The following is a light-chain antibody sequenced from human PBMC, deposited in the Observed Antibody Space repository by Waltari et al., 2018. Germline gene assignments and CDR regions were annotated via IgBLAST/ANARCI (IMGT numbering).Light chain of an antibody. CDR1: QGISSW. Sequence: DIQMTQSPSSVSASVGDRVTITCRASQGISSWLDWYQQKPGKAPKLLIYAASSLQSGVPSRFSGSGSGTDFTLTISSLQPEDFATYYCQQANSFPPPGFTFGPGTKVDIK. J-gene: IGKJ3*01. CDR3: QQANSFPPPGFT. V-gene: IGKV1-12*01. CDR2: AAS.